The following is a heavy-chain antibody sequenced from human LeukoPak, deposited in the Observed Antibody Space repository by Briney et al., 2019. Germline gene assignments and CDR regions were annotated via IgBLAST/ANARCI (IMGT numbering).Heavy chain of an antibody. Sequence: SETLSLTCSVSGGSISNYYWTWLRQPAGGGLEGIGRLQSTGNNNYNASLKSRVSMSVDTSKNQFSLRLSSVTAADTAVYYCTREMASVVTPVSRWLDPWGQGSLVTVSS. D-gene: IGHD4-23*01. J-gene: IGHJ5*01. CDR3: TREMASVVTPVSRWLDP. CDR1: GGSISNYY. V-gene: IGHV4-4*07. CDR2: LQSTGNN.